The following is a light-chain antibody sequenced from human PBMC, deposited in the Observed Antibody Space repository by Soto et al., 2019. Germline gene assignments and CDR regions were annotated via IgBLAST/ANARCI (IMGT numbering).Light chain of an antibody. CDR1: QTVRSNS. CDR3: QQSAT. V-gene: IGKV3-20*01. Sequence: IVLTQSPGTLSLSPGERATLSCRASQTVRSNSLAWYQQTPGQAPRLVIYDASSRPPGIPDRFSGSGSGTDFTLALDSLEPEDCAVYYCQQSATFGPGTKVDIK. J-gene: IGKJ3*01. CDR2: DAS.